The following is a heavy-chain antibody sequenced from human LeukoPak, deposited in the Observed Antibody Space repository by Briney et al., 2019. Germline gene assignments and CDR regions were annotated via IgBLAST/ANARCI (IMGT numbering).Heavy chain of an antibody. D-gene: IGHD2-15*01. CDR1: GFTFSSYG. CDR3: AREGEYCSGGSCYIHAFDI. Sequence: GGSLRLSCAASGFTFSSYGMHWVRQAPAKGLEWVAFIRYDGSNKYYADSVKGRFTISRDNSKNTLYLQMNSLRPEDTAVYYCAREGEYCSGGSCYIHAFDIWGQGTMVTVSS. V-gene: IGHV3-30*02. CDR2: IRYDGSNK. J-gene: IGHJ3*02.